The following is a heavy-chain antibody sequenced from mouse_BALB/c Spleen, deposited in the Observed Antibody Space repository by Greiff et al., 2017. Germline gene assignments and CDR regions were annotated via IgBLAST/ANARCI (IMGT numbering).Heavy chain of an antibody. D-gene: IGHD2-10*01. CDR1: GYSITSDYA. V-gene: IGHV3-2*02. CDR2: ISYSGST. J-gene: IGHJ2*01. CDR3: ARTYYGNYGYFDY. Sequence: EVHLVESGPGLVKPSQSLSLTCTVTGYSITSDYAWNWIRQFPGNKLEWMGYISYSGSTSYNPSLKSRISITRDTSKNQFFLQLNSVTTEDTATYYCARTYYGNYGYFDYWGQGTTLTVSS.